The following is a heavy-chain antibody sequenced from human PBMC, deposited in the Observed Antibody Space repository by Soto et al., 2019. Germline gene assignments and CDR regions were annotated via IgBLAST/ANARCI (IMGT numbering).Heavy chain of an antibody. Sequence: GGSLRLSCAASGCTFDDYTMHWVRQAPGKGLEWVSLISWDGGSTYYADSVKGRFTISRDNSKNSLYLQMNSLRTEDTALYYCAKDYAVTTPYYYGMDVWGQGTTVTVSS. D-gene: IGHD4-17*01. CDR3: AKDYAVTTPYYYGMDV. J-gene: IGHJ6*02. V-gene: IGHV3-43*01. CDR2: ISWDGGST. CDR1: GCTFDDYT.